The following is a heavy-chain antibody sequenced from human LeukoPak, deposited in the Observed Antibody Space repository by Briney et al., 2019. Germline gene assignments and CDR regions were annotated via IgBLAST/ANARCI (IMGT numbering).Heavy chain of an antibody. J-gene: IGHJ4*02. V-gene: IGHV4-38-2*02. Sequence: SETLSLTCTVSGYSISSGYYWGWIRQPPGKGLEWIGEINHSGSTNYNPSLKSRVTISVDTSKNQFSLKLSSVTAADTAVYYCARVPPPAARPVQGFYWGQGTLVTVSS. CDR1: GYSISSGYY. D-gene: IGHD6-6*01. CDR2: INHSGST. CDR3: ARVPPPAARPVQGFY.